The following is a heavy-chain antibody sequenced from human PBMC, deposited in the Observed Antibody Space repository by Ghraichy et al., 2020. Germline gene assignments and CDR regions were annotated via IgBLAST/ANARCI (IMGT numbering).Heavy chain of an antibody. V-gene: IGHV3-33*01. J-gene: IGHJ6*02. Sequence: LSLTCAASGFTFSSYGMHWVRQAPGKGLEWVAVIWYDGSNKYYADSVKGRFTISRDNSKNTLYLQMNSLRAEDTAVYYCARDTRGERWLQLPNHYYYYGMDVWGQGTTVTVSS. D-gene: IGHD5-24*01. CDR2: IWYDGSNK. CDR3: ARDTRGERWLQLPNHYYYYGMDV. CDR1: GFTFSSYG.